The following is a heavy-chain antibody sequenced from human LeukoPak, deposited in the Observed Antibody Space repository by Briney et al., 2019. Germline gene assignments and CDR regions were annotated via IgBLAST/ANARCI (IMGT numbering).Heavy chain of an antibody. Sequence: GASVKVSCKASGYTFTSYGISWVRQAPGQGLEWMGWISAYNGNTNYAQKLQGRVTMTTDTSTSTAYMELRSLRSDDTAVYYCARTYYYGSGSYYNVRLGYYMDVWGKGTTVTISS. J-gene: IGHJ6*03. V-gene: IGHV1-18*01. CDR3: ARTYYYGSGSYYNVRLGYYMDV. CDR2: ISAYNGNT. D-gene: IGHD3-10*01. CDR1: GYTFTSYG.